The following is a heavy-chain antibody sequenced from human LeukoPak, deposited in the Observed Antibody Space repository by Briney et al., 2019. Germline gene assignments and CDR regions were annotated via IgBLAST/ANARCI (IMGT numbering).Heavy chain of an antibody. CDR2: MNPNSGNT. CDR3: ARDSHVNAFDI. V-gene: IGHV1-8*01. Sequence: GASVKVSCKASGYTFTSYDINWVRQATGQGLEWMGWMNPNSGNTGYAQKFQGSVTMTRSTSINTAYMELSSLRSEDTAMYYCARDSHVNAFDIWGQGTMVTVSS. D-gene: IGHD1-26*01. J-gene: IGHJ3*02. CDR1: GYTFTSYD.